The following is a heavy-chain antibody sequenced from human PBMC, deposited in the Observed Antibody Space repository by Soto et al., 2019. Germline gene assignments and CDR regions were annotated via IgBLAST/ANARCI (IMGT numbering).Heavy chain of an antibody. D-gene: IGHD6-13*01. V-gene: IGHV6-1*01. CDR3: AIGRAAARCFWYYGMEV. J-gene: IGHJ6*01. CDR2: TYYRSKWYN. CDR1: VDSVSSNSAA. Sequence: PSQALSLTSAISVDSVSSNSAAWNWIRQSPSRGLEWQGRTYYRSKWYNDYAVSVKSRITINLDTSKNQFSLQLNSVTPEDTAVYYYAIGRAAARCFWYYGMEVRGQGTPVNVSS.